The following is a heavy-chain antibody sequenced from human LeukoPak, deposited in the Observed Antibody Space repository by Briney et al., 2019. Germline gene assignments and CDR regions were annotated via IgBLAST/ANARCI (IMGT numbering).Heavy chain of an antibody. D-gene: IGHD6-13*01. J-gene: IGHJ4*02. Sequence: SETLSLTCAVYGGTFSGYYWSWIRQPPGKGLEWIGEINHSGSTNYNPSLKSRVTISVDTSKNQFSLKLSSVTAADTAVYYCARLGPAAGTSFDYWGQGTLVTVSS. CDR3: ARLGPAAGTSFDY. CDR2: INHSGST. CDR1: GGTFSGYY. V-gene: IGHV4-34*01.